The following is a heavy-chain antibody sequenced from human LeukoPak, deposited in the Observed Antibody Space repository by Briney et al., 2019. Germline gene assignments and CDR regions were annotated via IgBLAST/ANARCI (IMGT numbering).Heavy chain of an antibody. CDR1: GDSINSLDL. Sequence: SETLSLTCTVSGDSINSLDLWSWVRQPPGKGLEWIGEMYLSGTTHSNPSIKSRVTISIDKSKNQFFLNLSSVTAADTAVYYCAGLVGRYSSGLYYYYFDYWGQGTLVTVSS. D-gene: IGHD3-22*01. J-gene: IGHJ4*02. CDR3: AGLVGRYSSGLYYYYFDY. V-gene: IGHV4-4*02. CDR2: MYLSGTT.